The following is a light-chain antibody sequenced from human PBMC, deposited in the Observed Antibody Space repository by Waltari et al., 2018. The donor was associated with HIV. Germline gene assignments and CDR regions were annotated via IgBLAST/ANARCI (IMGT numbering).Light chain of an antibody. J-gene: IGLJ2*01. V-gene: IGLV2-8*01. CDR1: SSDVGAYNY. Sequence: QSALTQPPSASGSRGQSVTISCTGTSSDVGAYNYVSWYQQYPGMAPKLIIYEVNKRPSGVPDRFSGAKSGKTASLTVSGLQAEDEADFYCSSYAGSAVVFGGGTKLTVL. CDR3: SSYAGSAVV. CDR2: EVN.